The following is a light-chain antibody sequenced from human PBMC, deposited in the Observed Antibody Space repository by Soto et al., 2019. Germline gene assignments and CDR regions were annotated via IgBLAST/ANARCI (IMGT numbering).Light chain of an antibody. J-gene: IGKJ4*01. Sequence: EKVVRQSPVTLSMSPGERAPLSCRASQSISSSLAWYQQKPGQAPRLLIYGASAKATGVPARFSGRGSGTEFTLTISSLQSEDFAVYYCQQYNSWPLTFGGGTKVDIK. CDR1: QSISSS. CDR3: QQYNSWPLT. CDR2: GAS. V-gene: IGKV3-15*01.